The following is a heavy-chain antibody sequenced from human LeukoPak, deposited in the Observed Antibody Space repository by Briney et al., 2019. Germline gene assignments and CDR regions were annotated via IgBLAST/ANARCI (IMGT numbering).Heavy chain of an antibody. D-gene: IGHD5-24*01. CDR1: GFTFSSYE. CDR2: ISSSGSTI. Sequence: SGGSLRLSCAASGFTFSSYEVNWVRQAPGKGLEWVSYISSSGSTIYYADSVKGRFTISRDNAKNSLYLQMNSLRAEDTAVYYCAGAVEMATIIDYWGQGTLVTVSS. J-gene: IGHJ4*02. V-gene: IGHV3-48*03. CDR3: AGAVEMATIIDY.